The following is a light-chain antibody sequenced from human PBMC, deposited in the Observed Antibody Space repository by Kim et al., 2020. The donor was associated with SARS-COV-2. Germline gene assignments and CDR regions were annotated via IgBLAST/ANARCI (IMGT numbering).Light chain of an antibody. CDR1: QSVSSSY. J-gene: IGKJ4*01. Sequence: EIVLTQSPGTLSLSPGERATLSCRASQSVSSSYLAWYQQKPGQAPRLLIYGASSRATGIPDRFSGSGSGTDFTLTISRLGPEVFAVYYCQQYGSSPLTFGGGTKLEI. V-gene: IGKV3-20*01. CDR2: GAS. CDR3: QQYGSSPLT.